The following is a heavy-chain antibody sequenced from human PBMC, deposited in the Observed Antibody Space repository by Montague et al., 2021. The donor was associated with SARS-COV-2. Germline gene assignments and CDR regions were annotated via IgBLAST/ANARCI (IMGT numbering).Heavy chain of an antibody. CDR2: IYHSGST. D-gene: IGHD3-10*01. Sequence: TLSLTCAVSGGSISSGGYSWNWIRQPPGKGLEWIGYIYHSGSTYYNPSLKSRVTISLDSPKSQFSLNLTSVTAADTAVYYCARGSMVRGGKVYYGVDVWGQGTTVTVSS. CDR1: GGSISSGGYS. CDR3: ARGSMVRGGKVYYGVDV. V-gene: IGHV4-30-2*01. J-gene: IGHJ6*02.